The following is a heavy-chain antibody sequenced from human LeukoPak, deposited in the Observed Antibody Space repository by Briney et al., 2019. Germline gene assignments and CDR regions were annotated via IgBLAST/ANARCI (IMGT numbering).Heavy chain of an antibody. CDR2: ISSSSSYI. D-gene: IGHD3-9*01. V-gene: IGHV3-21*01. CDR3: ARDGHGIRYFDWLRGYYFDY. J-gene: IGHJ4*02. Sequence: GGSLRLSCAASGFTFSSYSMNWVRQAPGKGLEWVSSISSSSSYIYYADSVKGRFTISRDNAKNSLYLQMNSLRAEDTAVYYCARDGHGIRYFDWLRGYYFDYWGQGTLVTVSS. CDR1: GFTFSSYS.